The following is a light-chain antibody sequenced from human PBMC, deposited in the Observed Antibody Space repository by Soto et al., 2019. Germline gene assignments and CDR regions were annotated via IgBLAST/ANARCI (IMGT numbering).Light chain of an antibody. CDR2: EVS. Sequence: QSVLTQPASVSGSPGQSITISCTGTSSDVGGYNYVSWYQQHPGKAPKLMIYEVSNRPSGVSNRFSGSKSGNTASLTISGLQAEDEAEYYCSSYTSNSTPYVFGTGTKLTVL. V-gene: IGLV2-14*01. J-gene: IGLJ1*01. CDR3: SSYTSNSTPYV. CDR1: SSDVGGYNY.